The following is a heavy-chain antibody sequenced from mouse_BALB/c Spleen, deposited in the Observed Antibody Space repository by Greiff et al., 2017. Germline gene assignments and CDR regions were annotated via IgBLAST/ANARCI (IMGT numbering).Heavy chain of an antibody. CDR1: GYTFTSYY. Sequence: QVQLKESGAELVKPGASVKLSCKASGYTFTSYYMYWVKQRPGQGLEWIGEINPSNGGTNFNEKFKSKATLTVDKSSSTAYMQLSSLTSEDSAVYYCTINYDWFAYWGQGTLVTVSA. V-gene: IGHV1S81*02. CDR3: TINYDWFAY. J-gene: IGHJ3*01. CDR2: INPSNGGT. D-gene: IGHD2-4*01.